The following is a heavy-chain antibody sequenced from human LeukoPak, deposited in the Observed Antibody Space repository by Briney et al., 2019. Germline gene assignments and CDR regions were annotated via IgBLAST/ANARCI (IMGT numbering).Heavy chain of an antibody. CDR2: ISAYNGNT. J-gene: IGHJ4*02. CDR3: ARGLGGSGSYFLTFDY. V-gene: IGHV1-18*01. Sequence: ASVKVSCKASGYTFTSYSINWVRQAPGQGLEWMGWISAYNGNTKYAQKLQGRVTMTTDTSTSTAYMELRSLRSDDTAVYYYARGLGGSGSYFLTFDYWGQGTLVTVFS. D-gene: IGHD1-26*01. CDR1: GYTFTSYS.